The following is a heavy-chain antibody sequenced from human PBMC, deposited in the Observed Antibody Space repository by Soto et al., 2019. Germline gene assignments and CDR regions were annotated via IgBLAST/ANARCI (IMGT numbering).Heavy chain of an antibody. CDR3: ARPLAPDYDILLGRPNWFDP. CDR2: ISSSSSYI. Sequence: EVQLVESGGGLVKPGGSLRLSCAASGFTFSSYSINWVRQAPGKGLEWVSSISSSSSYIYYADSVKGRFTISIDNAKNSLYLQMNSLRAEDTAVYYCARPLAPDYDILLGRPNWFDPWGQGTLVTVSS. D-gene: IGHD3-9*01. J-gene: IGHJ5*02. CDR1: GFTFSSYS. V-gene: IGHV3-21*01.